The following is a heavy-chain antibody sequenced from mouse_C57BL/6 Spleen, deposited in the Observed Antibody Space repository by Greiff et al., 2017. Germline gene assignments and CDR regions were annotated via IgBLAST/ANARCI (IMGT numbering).Heavy chain of an antibody. CDR1: GYAFSSSW. D-gene: IGHD2-4*01. Sequence: VKLMESGPELVKPGASVKISCKASGYAFSSSWMNWVKQRPGKGLEWIGRIYPGDGDTNYNGKFKGKATLTADKSSSTAYMQLSSLTSEDSAVYFCARFDYDGYWGQGTTLTVSS. CDR2: IYPGDGDT. J-gene: IGHJ2*01. V-gene: IGHV1-82*01. CDR3: ARFDYDGY.